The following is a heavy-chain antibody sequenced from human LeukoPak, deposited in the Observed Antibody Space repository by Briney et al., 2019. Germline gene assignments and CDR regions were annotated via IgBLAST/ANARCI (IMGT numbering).Heavy chain of an antibody. Sequence: KPSETLSLTCSVSGGSVSSSYWSWIRQPPGKGLEWIGYISYSGTTNYNPSLKSRVTISVAPSKNQFSLKLRSVTAPDTAVYYCARDRGNYFDYWGQGTLVTVSS. CDR1: GGSVSSSY. CDR3: ARDRGNYFDY. CDR2: ISYSGTT. V-gene: IGHV4-59*02. J-gene: IGHJ4*02. D-gene: IGHD6-13*01.